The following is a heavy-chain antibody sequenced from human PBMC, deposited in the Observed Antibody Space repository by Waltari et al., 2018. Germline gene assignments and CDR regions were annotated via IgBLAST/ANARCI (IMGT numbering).Heavy chain of an antibody. J-gene: IGHJ6*03. D-gene: IGHD3-16*01. CDR2: ISWNNVKI. Sequence: VQPGRSLRLSCAGSGFAFDDYAMHGVRRAPGKGLEWVSGISWNNVKIDYADSGRGRFTISRDNAKNSLYLEMTGLRPEDTALYYCVKDAWGGNYYFFYLDAWGKGTTVTVSS. V-gene: IGHV3-9*01. CDR3: VKDAWGGNYYFFYLDA. CDR1: GFAFDDYA.